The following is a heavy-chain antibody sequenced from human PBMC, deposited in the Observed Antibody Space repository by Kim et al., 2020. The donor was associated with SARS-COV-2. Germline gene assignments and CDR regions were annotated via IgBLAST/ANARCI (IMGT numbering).Heavy chain of an antibody. CDR3: ARDPWSGIRGITYSYYSIDV. CDR1: GFTFSSCA. Sequence: GGSLRLSCAASGFTFSSCAMHWVRQAPGKGLEWVAVISYDGSNKNYADSVKGRFTISRDNSKNTLYLQMNSLRAEDTALYYCARDPWSGIRGITYSYYSIDVWGQGTTVSVSS. J-gene: IGHJ6*02. V-gene: IGHV3-30-3*01. CDR2: ISYDGSNK. D-gene: IGHD3-10*01.